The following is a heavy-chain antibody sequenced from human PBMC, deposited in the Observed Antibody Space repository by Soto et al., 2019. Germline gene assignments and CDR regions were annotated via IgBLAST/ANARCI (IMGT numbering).Heavy chain of an antibody. J-gene: IGHJ4*02. D-gene: IGHD2-21*02. CDR3: VKFCGGDCYNY. CDR2: ISFDGGDE. Sequence: QVHLVESGGGVGQPGRSLRLSCAASGFDFSNHAMHWVRQPPGKAPEWLATISFDGGDEFYADSVKGRFTISRDNSKSTLSLQMNSLRAEDTAVYYCVKFCGGDCYNYWGQGTLVTVSS. V-gene: IGHV3-30-3*02. CDR1: GFDFSNHA.